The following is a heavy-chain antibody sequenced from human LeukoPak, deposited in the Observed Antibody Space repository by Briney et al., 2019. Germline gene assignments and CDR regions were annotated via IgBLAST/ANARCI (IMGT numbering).Heavy chain of an antibody. CDR1: GFTFSSYW. CDR3: ARGPYFWSDY. D-gene: IGHD2/OR15-2a*01. V-gene: IGHV3-7*05. Sequence: GGSLRLSCAASGFTFSSYWTSWVRQAPGKGLEWVANIKEDGSEKYYVDSVKGRFTISRDNAKNSLYLQMNSLRAEDTAVYYCARGPYFWSDYWGQGTLVTVSS. J-gene: IGHJ4*02. CDR2: IKEDGSEK.